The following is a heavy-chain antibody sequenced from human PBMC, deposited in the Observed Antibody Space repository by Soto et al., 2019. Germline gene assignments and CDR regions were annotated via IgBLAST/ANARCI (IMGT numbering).Heavy chain of an antibody. D-gene: IGHD3-22*01. V-gene: IGHV4-59*01. CDR1: GGSISSYY. CDR3: ASSLYDSSGYYPNWFDP. Sequence: LSLTCTVSGGSISSYYWSWIRQPPGKGLEWIGYIYYSGSTNYNPSLKSRVTISVDTSRNQFSLKLSSVTAADTAVYYCASSLYDSSGYYPNWFDPWGQGTLVTVSS. CDR2: IYYSGST. J-gene: IGHJ5*02.